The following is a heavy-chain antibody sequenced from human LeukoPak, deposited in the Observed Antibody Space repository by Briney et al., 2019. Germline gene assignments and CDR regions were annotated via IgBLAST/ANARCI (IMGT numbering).Heavy chain of an antibody. J-gene: IGHJ4*02. CDR1: GYTFANFC. CDR2: ISDYNGTT. CDR3: ARTCSSSSCYMVH. Sequence: GASVKVYCKASGYTFANFCITWGRQAPGEGVEWMGGISDYNGTTNNAQNLQGRVTLATAASTSTAYMEPRSLSSDDTAMYYSARTCSSSSCYMVHWGQGTLVTVSS. D-gene: IGHD2-2*02. V-gene: IGHV1-18*01.